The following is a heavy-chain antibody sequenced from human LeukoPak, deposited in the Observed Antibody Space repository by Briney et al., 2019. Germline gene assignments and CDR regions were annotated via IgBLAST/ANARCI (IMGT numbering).Heavy chain of an antibody. CDR3: ARDADLAVAADAFNI. J-gene: IGHJ3*02. CDR2: ISSTSSYI. Sequence: GGSLRLSWAVSGLSFSSYGMNWVRQAPGNGLEWVSSISSTSSYIYYADSLKGRFTISRDNAKNSLYLQMNSLRAEDTAVYYCARDADLAVAADAFNIWGQGTKVTVSS. V-gene: IGHV3-21*01. CDR1: GLSFSSYG. D-gene: IGHD6-19*01.